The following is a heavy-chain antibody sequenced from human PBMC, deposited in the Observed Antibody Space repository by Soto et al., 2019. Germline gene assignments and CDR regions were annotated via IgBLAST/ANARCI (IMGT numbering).Heavy chain of an antibody. J-gene: IGHJ4*02. D-gene: IGHD5-18*01. CDR1: GFTFSSYG. CDR3: ARDLGYSYGPGYY. V-gene: IGHV3-33*01. Sequence: GGSLRLSCAASGFTFSSYGMHWVRQAPGKGLEWVAVIWYDGSNKYYADSVKGRFTISRDNSKNTLYLQMNSLRAEDTAVYYCARDLGYSYGPGYYWGQGTLVTVSS. CDR2: IWYDGSNK.